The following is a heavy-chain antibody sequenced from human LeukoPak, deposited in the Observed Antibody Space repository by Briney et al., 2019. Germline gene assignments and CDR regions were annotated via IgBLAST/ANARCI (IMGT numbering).Heavy chain of an antibody. Sequence: PGGSLRLSCAASGFTFSSYSMNWVRQGPGTGLEWVSAISGSGDTTFYADSVKGRFTISRDNSKKTLYLQVNSLRAEDTAVYFCAKELTTERTPGVDSWGQGTLVTVSS. CDR3: AKELTTERTPGVDS. J-gene: IGHJ4*02. CDR1: GFTFSSYS. V-gene: IGHV3-23*01. CDR2: ISGSGDTT. D-gene: IGHD4-17*01.